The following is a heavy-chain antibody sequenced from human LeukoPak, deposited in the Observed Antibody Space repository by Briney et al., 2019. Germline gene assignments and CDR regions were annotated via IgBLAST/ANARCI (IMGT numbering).Heavy chain of an antibody. V-gene: IGHV4-39*01. J-gene: IGHJ3*02. CDR1: GDSISSSSYY. Sequence: PSETLSLTCTVSGDSISSSSYYWAWLRQPPGKGVEGIGNIDYSAKTHYNPSLKRRVTISKETSKKELSLKETSVTAADTAIYYCAIHSRPGYVGYDNAFDIWGQGTTVTVSS. D-gene: IGHD5-12*01. CDR2: IDYSAKT. CDR3: AIHSRPGYVGYDNAFDI.